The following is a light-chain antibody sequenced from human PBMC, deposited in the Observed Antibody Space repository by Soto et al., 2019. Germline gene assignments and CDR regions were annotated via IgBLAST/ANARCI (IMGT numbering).Light chain of an antibody. V-gene: IGKV3-20*01. CDR3: QQYGRSLPPA. CDR1: QSVRSSY. CDR2: GAS. J-gene: IGKJ4*01. Sequence: EIVLTQSPGTLSLSPGERATLSCRASQSVRSSYLAWYQQKPGQAPRLLIYGASSRATGIPDRFSGSGSGKDFTLIINGLGLEVSAVYYCQQYGRSLPPASGGGTKVEIK.